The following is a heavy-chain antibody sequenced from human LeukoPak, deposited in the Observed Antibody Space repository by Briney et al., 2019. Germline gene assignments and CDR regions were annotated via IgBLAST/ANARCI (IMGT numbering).Heavy chain of an antibody. CDR3: ATDLGYSGSYYVLVY. J-gene: IGHJ4*02. Sequence: ASVKVSCKVSGYTLTELSMHWVRQAPGKGLEWMGGFDPEDGETIYAQKFQGRVTMTEDTSTDTAYMELSSLRSEDTAVHYCATDLGYSGSYYVLVYWGQGTLVTVSS. V-gene: IGHV1-24*01. D-gene: IGHD1-26*01. CDR1: GYTLTELS. CDR2: FDPEDGET.